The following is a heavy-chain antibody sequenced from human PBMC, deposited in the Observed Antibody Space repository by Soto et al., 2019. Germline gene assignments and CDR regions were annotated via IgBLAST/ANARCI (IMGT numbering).Heavy chain of an antibody. CDR1: GFTLSTYW. V-gene: IGHV3-7*01. Sequence: EVQLVESGGGLVQPGGSLRLSCVASGFTLSTYWMNWVRQAPGKGLEWVANIKQDESEKYYVDSVKGRFTISRDNAKNTRYLQLNSVGAEDTAVYYWARGGGKYDYASVGGRMDVWGQGTTVTVSS. D-gene: IGHD5-12*01. CDR3: ARGGGKYDYASVGGRMDV. J-gene: IGHJ6*02. CDR2: IKQDESEK.